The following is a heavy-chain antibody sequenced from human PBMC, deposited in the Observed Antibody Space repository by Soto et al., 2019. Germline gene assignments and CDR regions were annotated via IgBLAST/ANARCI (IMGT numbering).Heavy chain of an antibody. CDR1: GGTFSSYA. CDR2: IIPIFGTA. CDR3: ARTRVIELYLDS. D-gene: IGHD1-26*01. V-gene: IGHV1-69*12. Sequence: QVQLVQSGAEVKKPGSSVKVSCKASGGTFSSYAISWVRQAPGQGLEWMGGIIPIFGTANYAQKFQGRVTITAADSTSTAYMEVSGLRSEDTAVYYCARTRVIELYLDSWGQGTLVTVSS. J-gene: IGHJ4*02.